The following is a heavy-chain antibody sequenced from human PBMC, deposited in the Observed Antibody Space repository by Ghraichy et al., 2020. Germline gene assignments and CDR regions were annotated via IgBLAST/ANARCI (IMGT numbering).Heavy chain of an antibody. V-gene: IGHV3-48*03. D-gene: IGHD4-17*01. CDR2: INPSGSDI. J-gene: IGHJ4*02. CDR1: GFTLSSFE. CDR3: ATDSSGPGDEVHY. Sequence: LSLTCAASGFTLSSFEMSWVRQAPGKGLEWVSYINPSGSDIYYADSVRGRFTISRDNAKNSLYLEMNSLRAEDTAVYYCATDSSGPGDEVHYWGQGTLVTVSS.